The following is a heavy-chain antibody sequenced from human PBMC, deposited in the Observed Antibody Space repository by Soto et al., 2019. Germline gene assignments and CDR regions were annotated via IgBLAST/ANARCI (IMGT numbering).Heavy chain of an antibody. CDR1: GYAFTTYY. J-gene: IGHJ3*01. V-gene: IGHV1-46*01. CDR2: INPSEGST. CDR3: ASAGITGITWGDVFDL. D-gene: IGHD1-7*01. Sequence: QVQLVQSGAEVKEPGASVKLSCKASGYAFTTYYVHWVRQAPGQGLAWMGIINPSEGSTSYAQNCQGRVTMTTDTSTSTVYMELSSLRSEDTAVYYCASAGITGITWGDVFDLWGQGTMVTVSS.